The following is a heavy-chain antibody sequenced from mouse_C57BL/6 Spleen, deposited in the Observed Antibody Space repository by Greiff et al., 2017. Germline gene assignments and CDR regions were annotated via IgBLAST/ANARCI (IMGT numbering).Heavy chain of an antibody. CDR2: IDPSDSYT. Sequence: QVQLQQPGAELVRPGTSVKLSCKASGYTFTSYWMHWVKQRPGQGLEWIGVIDPSDSYTNYNQKFKGKATLTVDTSSSTAYMQLSSLTSEDSAVYYCARRPPYYGNYEDYFDYWGQGTTLTVSS. D-gene: IGHD2-1*01. CDR1: GYTFTSYW. J-gene: IGHJ2*01. CDR3: ARRPPYYGNYEDYFDY. V-gene: IGHV1-59*01.